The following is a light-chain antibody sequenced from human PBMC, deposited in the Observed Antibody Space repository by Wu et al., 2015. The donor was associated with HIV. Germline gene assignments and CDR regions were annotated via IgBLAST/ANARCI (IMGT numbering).Light chain of an antibody. Sequence: EIVMTQSPATLSVSPGERATLSCRASQSVSSNLAWYQQKPGQAPRLLIYGASTRATGIPARFSGSGSGTEFTLTISSMQSEDFAVYYCQQYNNWPPSALTFGGGTKGGD. J-gene: IGKJ4*01. CDR2: GAS. CDR1: QSVSSN. CDR3: QQYNNWPPSALT. V-gene: IGKV3-15*01.